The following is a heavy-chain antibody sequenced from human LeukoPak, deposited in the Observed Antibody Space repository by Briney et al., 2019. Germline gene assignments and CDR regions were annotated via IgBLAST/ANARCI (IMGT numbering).Heavy chain of an antibody. CDR1: GGSFSGYY. D-gene: IGHD6-19*01. V-gene: IGHV4-34*01. CDR3: ARERRPRYSSGWYFGY. CDR2: INHSGSA. J-gene: IGHJ4*02. Sequence: SETLSLTCAVYGGSFSGYYWSWIRQPPGKGLEWIGEINHSGSANYNPSLKSRVTISVDTSKNQFSLKLSSVTAADTAVYYCARERRPRYSSGWYFGYWGQGTLVTVSS.